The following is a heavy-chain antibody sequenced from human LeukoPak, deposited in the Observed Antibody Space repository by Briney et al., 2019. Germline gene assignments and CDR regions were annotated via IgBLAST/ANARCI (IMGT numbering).Heavy chain of an antibody. V-gene: IGHV4-59*01. CDR2: IYYSGST. J-gene: IGHJ4*02. CDR3: ARGGNSYGIYYFDY. CDR1: GGSISSYY. D-gene: IGHD5-18*01. Sequence: SETLSLTCTVSGGSISSYYWSWIREPPGKGLEWIGYIYYSGSTNYNPSLKSRVTISVDTSKNQFSLKLSSVTAADTAVYYCARGGNSYGIYYFDYWGQGTLVTVSS.